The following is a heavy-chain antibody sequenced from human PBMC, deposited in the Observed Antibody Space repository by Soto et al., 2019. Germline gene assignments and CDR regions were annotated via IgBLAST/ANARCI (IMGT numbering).Heavy chain of an antibody. Sequence: QVQLVQSGAEVKKPGASVKVSCKASGYTFTSYGISWVRQAPGQGLEWMGWISAYNGNTNYAQKRQGRVTMTTDTSTSTAYMELRSLRSDDTAVYYCARVAFFGSGSLYYYYYMDVWGKGTTVTVSS. J-gene: IGHJ6*03. V-gene: IGHV1-18*01. CDR1: GYTFTSYG. CDR2: ISAYNGNT. D-gene: IGHD3-10*01. CDR3: ARVAFFGSGSLYYYYYMDV.